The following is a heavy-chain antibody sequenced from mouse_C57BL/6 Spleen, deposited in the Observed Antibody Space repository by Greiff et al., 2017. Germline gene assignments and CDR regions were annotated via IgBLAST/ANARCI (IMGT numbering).Heavy chain of an antibody. Sequence: QVQLQQPGAELVMPGASVKLSCQASGYTFTSYWMHWVKQRPGQGLEWIGEIDPSDSYTNYNHKFKGKSTLPVDKSSSTAYMQLSSLTSEDSAVYYCARGLLLRWEYYCDYWGQGTTLTVSS. CDR1: GYTFTSYW. V-gene: IGHV1-69*01. CDR2: IDPSDSYT. J-gene: IGHJ2*01. D-gene: IGHD1-1*01. CDR3: ARGLLLRWEYYCDY.